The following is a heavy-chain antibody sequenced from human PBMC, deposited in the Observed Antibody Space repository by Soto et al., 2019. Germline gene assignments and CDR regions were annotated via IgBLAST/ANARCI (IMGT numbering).Heavy chain of an antibody. J-gene: IGHJ5*02. CDR1: GGSISSGGYS. V-gene: IGHV4-30-2*01. CDR3: ARMVVGYCGGDCYSGDWFDP. D-gene: IGHD2-21*02. CDR2: IYHSGST. Sequence: QLQLQESGSGLVKPSETLSLTCAVSGGSISSGGYSWSWIRQPPGKGLEWIGYIYHSGSTYYNPSLKSRVTISVDRSKNQFALKLSSVTAADTAVYYCARMVVGYCGGDCYSGDWFDPWGQGTLVTVSS.